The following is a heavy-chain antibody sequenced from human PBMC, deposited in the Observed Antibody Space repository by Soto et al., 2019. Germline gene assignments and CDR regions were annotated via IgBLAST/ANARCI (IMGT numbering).Heavy chain of an antibody. CDR1: GFSFSSYW. D-gene: IGHD3-16*01. V-gene: IGHV3-74*01. CDR3: ARDGGGLGY. J-gene: IGHJ4*02. Sequence: EVQLVESGGGLVQPGGSLRLSCVTSGFSFSSYWMHWVRQAPGKGLVWVSRIKTDGSITTYADSVKGRFTISRDNAQNTRYLEMNSLRADDTAVYYCARDGGGLGYWGEGTLVTVSS. CDR2: IKTDGSIT.